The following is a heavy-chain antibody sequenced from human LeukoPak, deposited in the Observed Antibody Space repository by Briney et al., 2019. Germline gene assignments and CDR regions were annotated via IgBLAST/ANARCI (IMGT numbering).Heavy chain of an antibody. CDR2: IRTDETSKSSKSDKSKT. CDR1: GFTFKSYD. J-gene: IGHJ4*02. V-gene: IGHV3-30*02. CDR3: AKDSFVATTSYLDS. D-gene: IGHD1-26*01. Sequence: PGGSLRLSCAASGFTFKSYDMHWVRQAPGKGLEWVAFIRTDETSKSSKSDKSKTYYADSVKGRFTVSRDNSKSSLYLHLNSLTPEDTAFYYCAKDSFVATTSYLDSWGQGTLATVSS.